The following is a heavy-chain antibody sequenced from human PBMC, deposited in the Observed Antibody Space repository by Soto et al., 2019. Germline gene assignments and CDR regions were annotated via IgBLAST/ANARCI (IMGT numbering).Heavy chain of an antibody. J-gene: IGHJ6*02. D-gene: IGHD3-22*01. CDR1: GGSISSGGYY. CDR2: IYYSGST. V-gene: IGHV4-31*03. CDR3: ARGTTYYYDSSGSVGMDV. Sequence: SETRSLTCTVPGGSISSGGYYWSWIRQDPGKGLEWIGYIYYSGSTYYNPSLKSRVTISVDTSKNQFSLKLSSVTAADTAVCYCARGTTYYYDSSGSVGMDVWGQGTTVTVSS.